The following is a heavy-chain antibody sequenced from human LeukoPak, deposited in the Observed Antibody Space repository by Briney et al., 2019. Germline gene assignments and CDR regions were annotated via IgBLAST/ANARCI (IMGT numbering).Heavy chain of an antibody. V-gene: IGHV3-7*01. J-gene: IGHJ3*02. CDR3: ARESEEAFDI. Sequence: PGGSLRLSCAASGLKFSGFWMSWARQAPGKGLEWVANINEDGSERNYVDSVKGRFTIDRDNSKNSLHLQMNSLRAEDTAVYYCARESEEAFDIWGQGTTVTVSS. CDR2: INEDGSER. CDR1: GLKFSGFW.